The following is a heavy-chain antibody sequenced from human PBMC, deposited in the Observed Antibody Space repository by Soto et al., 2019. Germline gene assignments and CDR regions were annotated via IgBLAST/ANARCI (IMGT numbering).Heavy chain of an antibody. CDR2: MNPNSGNT. CDR3: ARGGWVLRFLEWLPSHKDYDYIWGSYSGYMDV. CDR1: GYTFTSYD. Sequence: ASVKVSCKASGYTFTSYDINWVRQATGQGLEWMGWMNPNSGNTGYAQKFQGRVTMTRNTSISTAYMELSSLGSEDTAVYYCARGGWVLRFLEWLPSHKDYDYIWGSYSGYMDVWGKGTTVTVSS. D-gene: IGHD3-3*01. V-gene: IGHV1-8*01. J-gene: IGHJ6*03.